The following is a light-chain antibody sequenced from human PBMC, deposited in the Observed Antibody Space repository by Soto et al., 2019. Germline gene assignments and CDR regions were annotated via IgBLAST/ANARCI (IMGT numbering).Light chain of an antibody. CDR1: SGHSSYA. J-gene: IGLJ3*02. CDR3: QTWGTGIQV. V-gene: IGLV4-69*01. Sequence: QSVLTQSPSASASLGASVNITCTLSSGHSSYAIAWHQQQPEKGPRYLMKLNSDGSHSKGDGIPDRFSGSSAGAERYLTISSLQSEDDADYYCQTWGTGIQVFGGGTKLTVL. CDR2: LNSDGSH.